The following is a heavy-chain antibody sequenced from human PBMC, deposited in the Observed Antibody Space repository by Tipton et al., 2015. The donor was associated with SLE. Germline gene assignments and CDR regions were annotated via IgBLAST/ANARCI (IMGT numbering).Heavy chain of an antibody. CDR3: ARDRVSSSSWSRGRHPDAFDI. D-gene: IGHD6-13*01. J-gene: IGHJ3*02. CDR1: GGSISSYY. Sequence: TLSLTCTVSGGSISSYYWSWIRQPPGKGLEWIGYIYYSGSTNYSPSLKSRVTISVDTSKNQFSLKLSSVTAADTAVYYCARDRVSSSSWSRGRHPDAFDIWGQGTMVTVSS. CDR2: IYYSGST. V-gene: IGHV4-59*12.